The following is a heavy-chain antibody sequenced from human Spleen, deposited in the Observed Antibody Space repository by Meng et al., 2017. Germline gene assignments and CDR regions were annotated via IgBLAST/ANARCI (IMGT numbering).Heavy chain of an antibody. V-gene: IGHV3-11*04. D-gene: IGHD1-26*01. CDR1: GFTFSDYY. Sequence: QVQLVESGGGLVKPGGSLRLSCAASGFTFSDYYMSWIRQAPGKGLEWLSYISSSANDIFYADSVKGRFTISRDNAKSSLYLQMNSLRAEDTAVYYYARDIRMVGATLYFDLWGRGTLVTVSS. CDR2: ISSSANDI. CDR3: ARDIRMVGATLYFDL. J-gene: IGHJ2*01.